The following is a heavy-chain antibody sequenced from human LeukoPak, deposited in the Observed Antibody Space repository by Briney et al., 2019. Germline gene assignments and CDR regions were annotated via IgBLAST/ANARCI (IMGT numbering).Heavy chain of an antibody. CDR2: INPSGGST. J-gene: IGHJ4*02. Sequence: GASVKVSCKASGYTFTSYYMHWVRQAPGQGLEWMGIINPSGGSTSYAQKFQGRVTMTRDTSTSTVYMELSSLRSEDTAVYYCARDRYDSSGYYLGFYDYWGQGTLVTVSS. CDR1: GYTFTSYY. V-gene: IGHV1-46*01. D-gene: IGHD3-22*01. CDR3: ARDRYDSSGYYLGFYDY.